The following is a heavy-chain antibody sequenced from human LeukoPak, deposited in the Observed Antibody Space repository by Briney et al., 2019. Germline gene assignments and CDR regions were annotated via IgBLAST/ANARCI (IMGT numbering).Heavy chain of an antibody. CDR3: ARGGHQLPSDY. J-gene: IGHJ4*02. CDR2: IYYSGST. Sequence: SETLSLTCTVSGGSISSYYWSWIRQPPGKGLEWIGYIYYSGSTNYNPSLKSRVTISVDTSKNQFSLKLSSVTAADTAVYYCARGGHQLPSDYWGQGTLVTVSS. CDR1: GGSISSYY. D-gene: IGHD2-2*01. V-gene: IGHV4-59*01.